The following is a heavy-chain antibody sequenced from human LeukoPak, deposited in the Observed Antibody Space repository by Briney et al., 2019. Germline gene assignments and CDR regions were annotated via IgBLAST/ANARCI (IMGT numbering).Heavy chain of an antibody. V-gene: IGHV3-74*01. J-gene: IGHJ5*02. CDR3: ARGGTASFDP. CDR2: INNDGSST. Sequence: GGSLRLSCAASEFTFSDYWMHWVRQAPGKGLVWVSRINNDGSSTTYADSVKGRFTISRDNANNTLYLQMNSLRAEDTAVYYCARGGTASFDPWGQGTLVTVSS. D-gene: IGHD1-1*01. CDR1: EFTFSDYW.